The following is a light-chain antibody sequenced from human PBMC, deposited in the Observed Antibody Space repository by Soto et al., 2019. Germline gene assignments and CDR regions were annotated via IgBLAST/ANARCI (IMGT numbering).Light chain of an antibody. Sequence: QSVLTQPPSVSGAPGQRVTISCTGSSSNIGAGYDVHWYQQLPGTAPKVLIYGYNNRPSGVPDRFSGSKSGTSASLAITGLQAEDEADYYCQSYDNSLSAHYVFGTGTKVTVL. J-gene: IGLJ1*01. CDR2: GYN. V-gene: IGLV1-40*01. CDR1: SSNIGAGYD. CDR3: QSYDNSLSAHYV.